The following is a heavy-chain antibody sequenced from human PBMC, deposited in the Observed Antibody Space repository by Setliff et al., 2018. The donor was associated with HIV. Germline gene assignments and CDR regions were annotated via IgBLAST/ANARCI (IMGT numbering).Heavy chain of an antibody. V-gene: IGHV4-61*09. CDR3: ARIKAFGSGSYPLDF. CDR2: VSTSGNT. Sequence: SETLSLTCSVSSSISSGGYYWTWIRQPAGKGLEWIGHVSTSGNTNYNPSLKSRITISLDTSKSHFSLKLHSVAAADTAVYYCARIKAFGSGSYPLDFWGQGTPVTVSS. J-gene: IGHJ4*02. CDR1: SSISSGGYY. D-gene: IGHD3-10*01.